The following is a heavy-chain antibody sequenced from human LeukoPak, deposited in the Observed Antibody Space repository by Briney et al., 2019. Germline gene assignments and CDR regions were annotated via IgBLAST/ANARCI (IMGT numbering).Heavy chain of an antibody. J-gene: IGHJ4*02. D-gene: IGHD2-21*02. Sequence: NPGESLKISCKGSGYSFTTFWIGWVRQMPGKGLEWMGIIYPGDSDTTYSPSFQGQVTISADKSISTAYLLWSSLKASDTAIYYCARRARCGTDCYSFDYWGQGTLVTVSS. CDR3: ARRARCGTDCYSFDY. CDR2: IYPGDSDT. V-gene: IGHV5-51*01. CDR1: GYSFTTFW.